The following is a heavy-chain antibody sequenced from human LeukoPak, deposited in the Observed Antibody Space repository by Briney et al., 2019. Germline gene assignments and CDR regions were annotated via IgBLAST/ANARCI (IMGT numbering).Heavy chain of an antibody. CDR2: ISDSGSN. CDR1: GGSISSHY. D-gene: IGHD3-10*01. V-gene: IGHV4-59*08. J-gene: IGHJ5*02. Sequence: PSETLSLTCTVSGGSISSHYWSWIRQPPGKGLEWIGYISDSGSNVYNPSLKSRVTILGDTSKNQLSLKLSSVTAEDTAVYYCARHATGSYSVPWLDPWGQGTLVTVSS. CDR3: ARHATGSYSVPWLDP.